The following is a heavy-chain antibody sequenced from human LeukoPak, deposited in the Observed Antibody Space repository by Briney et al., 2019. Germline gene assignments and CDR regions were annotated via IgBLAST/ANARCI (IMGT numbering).Heavy chain of an antibody. Sequence: SVKVSCKASGGTFSSYAISWVRQAPGQGLEWMGGIIPIFGTANYAQKFQGRVTITADESTSTVYMELTSLRSEDTAVYYCARGEISSSWYYPYDYWGQGTLVTVSS. J-gene: IGHJ4*02. CDR1: GGTFSSYA. CDR2: IIPIFGTA. D-gene: IGHD6-13*01. V-gene: IGHV1-69*13. CDR3: ARGEISSSWYYPYDY.